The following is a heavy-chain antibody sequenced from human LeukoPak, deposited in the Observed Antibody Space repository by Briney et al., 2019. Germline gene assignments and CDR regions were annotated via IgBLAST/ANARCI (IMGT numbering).Heavy chain of an antibody. J-gene: IGHJ6*03. D-gene: IGHD6-19*01. CDR2: IRNDGSHK. Sequence: GGSLRLSCTSSGFTFSTYAMHLVRQAPGKGPEWVAFIRNDGSHKSYADSVKGRFTISRDNSKNTLFLQMNSLRPEDTAVYYCAKDGGWYELYYMDVWGTGTMVTVSS. V-gene: IGHV3-30*02. CDR3: AKDGGWYELYYMDV. CDR1: GFTFSTYA.